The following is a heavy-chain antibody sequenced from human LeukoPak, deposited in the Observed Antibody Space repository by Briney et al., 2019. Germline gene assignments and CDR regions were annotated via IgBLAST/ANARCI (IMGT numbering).Heavy chain of an antibody. D-gene: IGHD2-2*03. Sequence: SETLPLTXAVSGYSISSGYYWGWIRQPPGKGLEWIGSIYHSGSTYYNPSLKSRVTISVDTSKNQFSLKLSSVTAADTAVYYCARLDIVVVPAAMRGNWFDPWGQGTLVTVSS. CDR1: GYSISSGYY. CDR2: IYHSGST. V-gene: IGHV4-38-2*01. J-gene: IGHJ5*02. CDR3: ARLDIVVVPAAMRGNWFDP.